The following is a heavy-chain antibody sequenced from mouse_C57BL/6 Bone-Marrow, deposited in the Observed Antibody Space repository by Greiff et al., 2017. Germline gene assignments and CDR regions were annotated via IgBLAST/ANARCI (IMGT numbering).Heavy chain of an antibody. J-gene: IGHJ2*01. CDR3: ARVGYFDY. V-gene: IGHV1-59*01. CDR2: IDPSDSYT. CDR1: GYTFTSYW. Sequence: QVQLQQPGAELVRPGTSVKLSCKASGYTFTSYWMHWVKQRPGQGLEWIGVIDPSDSYTNYNQKFKGKATLTVDTSSSTAYMQLSSLTSEDSAVYSCARVGYFDYWGQGTTLTVSS.